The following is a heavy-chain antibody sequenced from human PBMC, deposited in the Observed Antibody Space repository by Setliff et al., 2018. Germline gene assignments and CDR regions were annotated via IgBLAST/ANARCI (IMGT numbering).Heavy chain of an antibody. CDR1: GYTFDTYG. CDR2: ISPYNSNT. CDR3: ARDLSTTVMTRSWYYFDY. Sequence: ASVKVSCKASGYTFDTYGISWVRQAPGQGLEWMGWISPYNSNTNYAQNFQGRVTMTTDTSTSTAYMELRSLRSDDTAMYYCARDLSTTVMTRSWYYFDYWGQGTLVTVSS. D-gene: IGHD4-17*01. V-gene: IGHV1-18*01. J-gene: IGHJ4*02.